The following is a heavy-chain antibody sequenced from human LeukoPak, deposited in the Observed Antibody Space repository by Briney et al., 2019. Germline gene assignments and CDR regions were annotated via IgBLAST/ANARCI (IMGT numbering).Heavy chain of an antibody. V-gene: IGHV4-30-4*08. Sequence: SETLSLTCTVSGGSISSGDYYWSWIRQPPGKGLEWIGYIYYSGSTYYNPSLKSRVTISVDTSKNQFSLKLSSVTAADTAVYYCARFGYLPYYDFWSGNRNDAFDIWGQGTMVTVSS. D-gene: IGHD3-3*01. CDR2: IYYSGST. J-gene: IGHJ3*02. CDR3: ARFGYLPYYDFWSGNRNDAFDI. CDR1: GGSISSGDYY.